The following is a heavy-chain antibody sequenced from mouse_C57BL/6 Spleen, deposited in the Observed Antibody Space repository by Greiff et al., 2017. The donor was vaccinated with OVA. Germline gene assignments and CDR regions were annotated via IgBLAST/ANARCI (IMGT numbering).Heavy chain of an antibody. Sequence: VQLQQSGAELVKPGASVKISCKASGYAFSSYWMNWVKQRPGKGLEWIGQIYPGDGDTNYNGKFKGKATLTADKSSSTAYMQLSSLTSEDSAVYFCARSYYYGSSLYFDYWGQGTTLTVSS. J-gene: IGHJ2*01. CDR1: GYAFSSYW. D-gene: IGHD1-1*01. CDR2: IYPGDGDT. V-gene: IGHV1-80*01. CDR3: ARSYYYGSSLYFDY.